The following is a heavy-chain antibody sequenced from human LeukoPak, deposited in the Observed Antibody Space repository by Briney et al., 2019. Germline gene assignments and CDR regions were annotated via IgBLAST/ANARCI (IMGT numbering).Heavy chain of an antibody. Sequence: GRSLILSCTASGFTFGDYAMSWVRQAPGKGLEWVSSISSSSSYIYYADSVKGRFAISRDNAKNSLYLQMYSLRAEDTAVYYCAGTYGSGSYPNYWGQGTLVTVSS. CDR2: ISSSSSYI. V-gene: IGHV3-21*01. J-gene: IGHJ4*02. CDR3: AGTYGSGSYPNY. CDR1: GFTFGDYA. D-gene: IGHD3-10*01.